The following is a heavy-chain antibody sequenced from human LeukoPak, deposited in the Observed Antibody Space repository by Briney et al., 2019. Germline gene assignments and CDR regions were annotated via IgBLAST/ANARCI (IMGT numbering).Heavy chain of an antibody. Sequence: SETLSLTCTVSGGSISSYYWSWIRQPPRTGLGWIGYIYYSGSTNYNPPLKSRVTISVYTSKNQFSLKLSSVTAADTAVYYCARSRDILTGYHFDYWGQGNLVTVSS. J-gene: IGHJ4*02. CDR2: IYYSGST. V-gene: IGHV4-59*13. CDR3: ARSRDILTGYHFDY. D-gene: IGHD3-9*01. CDR1: GGSISSYY.